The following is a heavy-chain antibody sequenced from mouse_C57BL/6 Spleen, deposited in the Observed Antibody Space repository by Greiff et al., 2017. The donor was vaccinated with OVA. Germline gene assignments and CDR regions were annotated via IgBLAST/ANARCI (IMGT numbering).Heavy chain of an antibody. CDR1: GFTFSSYA. V-gene: IGHV5-4*03. CDR3: ARDSSGLAYYAMDY. J-gene: IGHJ4*01. Sequence: EVKLVESGGGLVKPGGSLKLSCAASGFTFSSYAMSWVRQTPEKRLEWVATISDGRSYTYYPDNVKGRFTISRDNAKNNLYLQMSHLKSEDTAMYYCARDSSGLAYYAMDYWGQGTSVTVSS. D-gene: IGHD3-2*02. CDR2: ISDGRSYT.